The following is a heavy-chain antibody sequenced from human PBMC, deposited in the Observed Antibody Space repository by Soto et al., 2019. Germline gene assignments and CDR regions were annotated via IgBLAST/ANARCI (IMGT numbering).Heavy chain of an antibody. CDR1: GGSISSSSYY. J-gene: IGHJ5*02. CDR2: IYYSGST. D-gene: IGHD3-10*01. CDR3: ARRSSGGVNWFDP. Sequence: SETLSLTCTVSGGSISSSSYYWGWIRQPPGKGLEWIGSIYYSGSTYYNPSLKSRVTISVDTSKNQFSLKLSSVTAADTAVYYCARRSSGGVNWFDPWGQGTLVTVSS. V-gene: IGHV4-39*01.